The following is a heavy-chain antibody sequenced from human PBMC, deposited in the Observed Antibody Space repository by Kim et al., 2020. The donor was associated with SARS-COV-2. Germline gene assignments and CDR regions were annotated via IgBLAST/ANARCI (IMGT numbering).Heavy chain of an antibody. CDR3: ARGGTQYTVRFQH. J-gene: IGHJ1*01. V-gene: IGHV3-53*01. D-gene: IGHD3-10*01. Sequence: TDSGKGRVTISRDNSTNTLYLQMNSLRAEDTAVYYCARGGTQYTVRFQHWGQGTLVTVSS.